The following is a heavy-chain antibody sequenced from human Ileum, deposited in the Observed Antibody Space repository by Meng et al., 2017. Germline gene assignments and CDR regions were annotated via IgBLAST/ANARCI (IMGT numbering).Heavy chain of an antibody. CDR3: ARRIRGGSYLG. J-gene: IGHJ4*02. D-gene: IGHD1-26*01. CDR2: IHYSGCT. CDR1: GDSFTDYY. Sequence: QLQLMQWGAGMLKPSETLSLTCNVYGDSFTDYYWNWIRQPPGKGLEWIGEIHYSGCTNYNPSLESRVTISEDTSQKQFSLRLSSVTAADTAVYYCARRIRGGSYLGWGQGTLVTVSS. V-gene: IGHV4-34*01.